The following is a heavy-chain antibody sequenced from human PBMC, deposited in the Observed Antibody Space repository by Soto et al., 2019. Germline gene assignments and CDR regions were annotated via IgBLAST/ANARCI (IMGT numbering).Heavy chain of an antibody. Sequence: ASVKVSCKASGYTFAGYYMHWVRQAPGQGLEWMGWINPNSGGTNYAQKFQGRVTMTRDTSISTAYMELSRLRSDDTAVYYCATHVRSLYYYDSSGPADYFDYWGQGTLVTVSS. CDR1: GYTFAGYY. J-gene: IGHJ4*02. V-gene: IGHV1-2*02. CDR3: ATHVRSLYYYDSSGPADYFDY. CDR2: INPNSGGT. D-gene: IGHD3-22*01.